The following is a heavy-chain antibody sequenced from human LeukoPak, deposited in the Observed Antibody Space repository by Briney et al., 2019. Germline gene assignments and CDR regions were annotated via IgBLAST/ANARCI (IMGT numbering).Heavy chain of an antibody. CDR1: GITFDGYS. Sequence: GRXXRLSCTASGITFDGYSVSWVRQAPGKGLEWVGFIRPTSHGSTTDFAASVKGRFSISKDDSKTVAYLQMNSLETEDTAVYYCSSRRFGDFVAGYYWGQGTLVTVSS. CDR3: SSRRFGDFVAGYY. V-gene: IGHV3-49*04. CDR2: IRPTSHGSTT. D-gene: IGHD3-10*01. J-gene: IGHJ4*02.